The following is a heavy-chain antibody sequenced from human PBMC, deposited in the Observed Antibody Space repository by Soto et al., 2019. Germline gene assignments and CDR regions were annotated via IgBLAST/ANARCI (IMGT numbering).Heavy chain of an antibody. CDR1: GYTFTSYG. V-gene: IGHV1-18*01. D-gene: IGHD1-1*01. Sequence: QVHLVQSGAEVKKPGASVKVSCKASGYTFTSYGITWVRQAPGQGLEWMGWISAHNGNTDYAQKLQGRVIVTRDTSTSTADMELRSLRSDDTAVYYCARWRYGDYWGQGDLGTVSS. CDR3: ARWRYGDY. CDR2: ISAHNGNT. J-gene: IGHJ4*02.